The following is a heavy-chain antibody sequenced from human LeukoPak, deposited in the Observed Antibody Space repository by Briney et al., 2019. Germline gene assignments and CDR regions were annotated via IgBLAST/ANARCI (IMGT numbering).Heavy chain of an antibody. CDR3: ARDLSGYFDY. V-gene: IGHV3-30-3*01. J-gene: IGHJ4*02. D-gene: IGHD6-19*01. Sequence: GRSLRLSCAASGFTFSSYAMHWVRQAPGKGLEWVAVISYDGSNKYYADSVKGRFTISRDNSKNTLYLRMNSLRAEDTAVYYCARDLSGYFDYWGQGTLVTVSS. CDR2: ISYDGSNK. CDR1: GFTFSSYA.